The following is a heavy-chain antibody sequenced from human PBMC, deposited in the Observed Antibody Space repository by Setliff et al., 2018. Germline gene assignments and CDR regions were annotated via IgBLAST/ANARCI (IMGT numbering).Heavy chain of an antibody. V-gene: IGHV4-34*01. D-gene: IGHD2-15*01. CDR1: GESFSGYF. CDR2: ISHSGNT. J-gene: IGHJ4*01. CDR3: ARPGGTTVVARHFDY. Sequence: SETLSLTCAVYGESFSGYFWSWIRQTPEKGLEWIGEISHSGNTNYNPSFKSRVTISIDTSKNQFSLKVNSVTAADTAVYFCARPGGTTVVARHFDYWGSGILVTVSS.